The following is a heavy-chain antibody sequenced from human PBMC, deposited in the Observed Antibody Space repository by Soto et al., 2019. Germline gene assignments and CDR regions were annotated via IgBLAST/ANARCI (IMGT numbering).Heavy chain of an antibody. D-gene: IGHD3-10*01. V-gene: IGHV4-31*03. CDR3: AREEVAYYDSGSYNWFDP. CDR1: GGSISSGGYY. J-gene: IGHJ5*02. CDR2: IYYSGST. Sequence: TSETLSLTCTVSGGSISSGGYYWSWIRQYPGKGLEWIGYIYYSGSTYYNPSLKSRVTISVDTSNNQFSLKLSLVTAADTAVYYCAREEVAYYDSGSYNWFDPWGQGILVTVSS.